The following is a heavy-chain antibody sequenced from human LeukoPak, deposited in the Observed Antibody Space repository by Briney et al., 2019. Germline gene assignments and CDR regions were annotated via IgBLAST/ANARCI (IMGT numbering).Heavy chain of an antibody. Sequence: PGGSLRLSCAASGFSFSSYWMSWVRQAPGKGLGWAANIQSDGSVQQYVDSVKGRLTISRDNAKNSLYLQMNSLRAEDTAVYYCARIPRGSGWSFLDFWGQGTLVTVTS. CDR3: ARIPRGSGWSFLDF. D-gene: IGHD6-19*01. CDR2: IQSDGSVQ. J-gene: IGHJ4*02. CDR1: GFSFSSYW. V-gene: IGHV3-7*01.